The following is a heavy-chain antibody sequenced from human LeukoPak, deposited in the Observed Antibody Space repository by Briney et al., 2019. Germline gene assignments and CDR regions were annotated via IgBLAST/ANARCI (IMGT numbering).Heavy chain of an antibody. D-gene: IGHD2-15*01. J-gene: IGHJ6*02. V-gene: IGHV3-23*01. CDR3: AKNLYCGGGSCYPSALGMDV. CDR2: ISGSGNRT. Sequence: GGSLRLSCAASGFTFSSYAMNWVRQTPGKGLEWVSSISGSGNRTYYADSVKGRFTISRDNSKNTLFLQMNSLRAEDTAVYYCAKNLYCGGGSCYPSALGMDVWGQGTTVTVSS. CDR1: GFTFSSYA.